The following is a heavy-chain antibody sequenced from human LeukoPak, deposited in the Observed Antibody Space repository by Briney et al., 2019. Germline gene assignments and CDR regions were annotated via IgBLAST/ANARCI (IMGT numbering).Heavy chain of an antibody. CDR3: ARFGYSSSWYVGYYFDY. V-gene: IGHV4-39*01. CDR2: IYYSGST. CDR1: GGSISSSSYY. Sequence: SETLSLTCTVSGGSISSSSYYWGWIRQPPGKGLEWIGSIYYSGSTYYNPSLKSRVTISVDTSKNQFSLKLSSVTAADTAVYYCARFGYSSSWYVGYYFDYWGQGTLVTVSS. J-gene: IGHJ4*02. D-gene: IGHD6-13*01.